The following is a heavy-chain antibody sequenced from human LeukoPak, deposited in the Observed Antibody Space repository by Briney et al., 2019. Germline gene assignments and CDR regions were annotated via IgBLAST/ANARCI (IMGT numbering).Heavy chain of an antibody. Sequence: SGGSLRLSCAASGFTFSSYGMHWVRQAPGKGLEWVAVISYDGSNKYYADSVKGRFTISRDNSKNTLYLQINSLRAEDTAVYYCAKDWDYYDSVDYWGQGTLVTVSS. CDR3: AKDWDYYDSVDY. CDR1: GFTFSSYG. CDR2: ISYDGSNK. D-gene: IGHD3-22*01. V-gene: IGHV3-30*18. J-gene: IGHJ4*02.